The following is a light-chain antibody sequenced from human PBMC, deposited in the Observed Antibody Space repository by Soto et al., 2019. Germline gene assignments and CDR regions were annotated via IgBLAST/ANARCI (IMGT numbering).Light chain of an antibody. CDR3: HQRQIWPRT. CDR2: HTS. Sequence: EIVLTQSPATLLSSPGERATLSCRASQTVNSRLAWYQHKPGQAPRLLIYHTSNRATGIPARFSGSGSGTDFTLTISSLEPEDFAVYYCHQRQIWPRTFGQAAKVDIK. V-gene: IGKV3-11*01. CDR1: QTVNSR. J-gene: IGKJ1*01.